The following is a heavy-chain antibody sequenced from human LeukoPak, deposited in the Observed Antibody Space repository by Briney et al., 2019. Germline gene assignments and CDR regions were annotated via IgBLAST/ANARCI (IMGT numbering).Heavy chain of an antibody. D-gene: IGHD3-10*01. CDR3: VGIPNPNYYYGSGSYYKGLNWFDP. V-gene: IGHV5-51*01. J-gene: IGHJ5*02. CDR2: IYPDDSDT. CDR1: GYSFTTYW. Sequence: GESLKISCKGSGYSFTTYWIGWVRQMPGKGLEWMGIIYPDDSDTRYSPSFQGQVTISADKSISTAYLQWSSLKASDTAMYYCVGIPNPNYYYGSGSYYKGLNWFDPWGQGTLVTVSS.